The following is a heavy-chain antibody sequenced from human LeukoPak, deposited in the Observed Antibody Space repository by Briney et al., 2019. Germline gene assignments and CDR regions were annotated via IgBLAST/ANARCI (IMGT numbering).Heavy chain of an antibody. CDR3: ARVWGDWALGAAAFDI. Sequence: PSETLSLTCTVSGGSISSGGYYWSWIRQPPGKGLEWIGYIYHSGSTYYNPSLKSRVTISVDRSKNQFSLKLSSVTAADTAVYYCARVWGDWALGAAAFDIWGQGTMVTVSS. V-gene: IGHV4-30-2*01. CDR1: GGSISSGGYY. D-gene: IGHD2-21*02. J-gene: IGHJ3*02. CDR2: IYHSGST.